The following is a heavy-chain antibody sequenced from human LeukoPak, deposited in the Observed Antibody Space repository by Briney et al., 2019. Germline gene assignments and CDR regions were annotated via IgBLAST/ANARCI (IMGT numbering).Heavy chain of an antibody. CDR1: GGSISSGGYY. V-gene: IGHV4-31*03. Sequence: SQTLSLTCTVSGGSISSGGYYWSWIRQHPGKGLEWIGYIYYSGSTYYNPSLKSRVTISVDTSKNQFSLKLSSVTAADTAVYYCAGVVGVGYCSGGSCYKMREYYYYGMDVWGQGTTVTVSS. CDR2: IYYSGST. D-gene: IGHD2-15*01. J-gene: IGHJ6*02. CDR3: AGVVGVGYCSGGSCYKMREYYYYGMDV.